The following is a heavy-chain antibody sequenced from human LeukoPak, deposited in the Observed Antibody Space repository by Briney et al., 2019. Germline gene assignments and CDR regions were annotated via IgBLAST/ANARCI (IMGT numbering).Heavy chain of an antibody. D-gene: IGHD6-13*01. Sequence: AGGSLRLSCAASGFTFSDYYMSWIRQAPGKGLEWVSYISSSGSTIYYADSVKGRFTISRDNAKNSLYLQMNSLRAEDTAVYYCARDPSIAAAVPGFDPWGQGTLVTVSS. J-gene: IGHJ5*02. CDR1: GFTFSDYY. CDR2: ISSSGSTI. CDR3: ARDPSIAAAVPGFDP. V-gene: IGHV3-11*04.